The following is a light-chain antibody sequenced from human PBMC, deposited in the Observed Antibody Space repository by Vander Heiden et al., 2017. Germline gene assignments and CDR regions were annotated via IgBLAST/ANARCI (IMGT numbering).Light chain of an antibody. J-gene: IGLJ3*02. CDR1: SGSVSTSYY. V-gene: IGLV8-61*01. CDR3: VLYMGSGLWV. CDR2: STN. Sequence: QTVVTQAPSFSVSPGGTVTLTCGLSSGSVSTSYYPSWYQQTPGQAPRTLIYSTNTRSSGVPDRFSGSILGNKAALTITGAQADDESDYYCVLYMGSGLWVFGGGTKL.